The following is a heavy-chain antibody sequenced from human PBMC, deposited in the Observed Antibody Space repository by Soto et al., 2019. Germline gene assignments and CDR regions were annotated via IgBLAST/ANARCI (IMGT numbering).Heavy chain of an antibody. V-gene: IGHV3-9*01. CDR3: AKRFSRYFDY. D-gene: IGHD2-2*01. CDR2: ISWNNSIT. Sequence: EVQLVESGGALVQPGRSLRLSCTASGFTFDDYAMHWVRQAPGKGLEWISGISWNNSITGYADSVKGRFTLSRDNPKTSLYLQMNSLRVEDTAFYYCAKRFSRYFDYWGQGTLVTVPS. CDR1: GFTFDDYA. J-gene: IGHJ4*02.